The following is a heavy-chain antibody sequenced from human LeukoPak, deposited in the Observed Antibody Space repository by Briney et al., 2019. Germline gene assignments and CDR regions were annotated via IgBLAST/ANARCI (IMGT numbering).Heavy chain of an antibody. CDR1: GFTFSSYG. V-gene: IGHV3-23*01. J-gene: IGHJ3*02. D-gene: IGHD4-17*01. CDR3: ARDYHTYGDYHAFDI. Sequence: PGGSLRLSCAASGFTFSSYGMSWVRQAPGKGLEWVSAISGSGGSTYYADSVKGRFTISRDNSKNTLYLQMNSLKVEDTAVYYCARDYHTYGDYHAFDIWGQGTMVTVSS. CDR2: ISGSGGST.